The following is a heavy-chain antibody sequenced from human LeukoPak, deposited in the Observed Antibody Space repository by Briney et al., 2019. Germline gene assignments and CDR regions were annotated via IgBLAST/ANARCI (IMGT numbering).Heavy chain of an antibody. CDR2: IRYDGSNK. Sequence: GGSLRLSCAASGFTFSSYGMHWVRQAPGKGLEWVAFIRYDGSNKYYADSVKGRFTISRDNSKNTLYLQMNSLRAEDTAVYYCARAHGPQWAFDIWGQGTAVTVSS. D-gene: IGHD6-19*01. J-gene: IGHJ3*02. V-gene: IGHV3-30*02. CDR1: GFTFSSYG. CDR3: ARAHGPQWAFDI.